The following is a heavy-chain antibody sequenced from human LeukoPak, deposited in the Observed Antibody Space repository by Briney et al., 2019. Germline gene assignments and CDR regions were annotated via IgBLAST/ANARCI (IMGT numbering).Heavy chain of an antibody. CDR3: ARDLLLGVAFDY. D-gene: IGHD3-3*01. Sequence: ASVKVSCKASGYTFNSYGISWVRQAPGQGLEWMGWISNGDTNYAQKLQGRVTMTTDTSTSTAYMELRSLRSDDTAVYYCARDLLLGVAFDYWGQGSLVPVSS. V-gene: IGHV1-18*01. J-gene: IGHJ4*02. CDR1: GYTFNSYG. CDR2: ISNGDT.